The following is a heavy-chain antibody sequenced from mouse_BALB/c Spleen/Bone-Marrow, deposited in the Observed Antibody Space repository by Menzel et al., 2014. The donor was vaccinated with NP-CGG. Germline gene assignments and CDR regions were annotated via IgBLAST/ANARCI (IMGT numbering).Heavy chain of an antibody. Sequence: EVQLQQSGPELVKPGASVKMSCKASGYTFTDYYMDWVKQSHGESFEWIGRVNPYTGGTSYNQKFKGKATLTVDKSSSTSYMEFNSLATEDSAVYYCARGSCYGSSYWFAYWGQGTLVTVSA. J-gene: IGHJ3*01. CDR1: GYTFTDYY. D-gene: IGHD1-1*01. CDR2: VNPYTGGT. V-gene: IGHV1-19*01. CDR3: ARGSCYGSSYWFAY.